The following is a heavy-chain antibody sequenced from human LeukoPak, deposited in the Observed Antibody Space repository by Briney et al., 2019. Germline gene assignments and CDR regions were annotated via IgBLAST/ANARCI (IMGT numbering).Heavy chain of an antibody. J-gene: IGHJ4*02. Sequence: GGSLRLSCAASGFTFSTYAMCWVRQAPGKGLEWVSTVSGSGASTYYADSVKGRFTISRDNSKNTLYLQMNSLRSEYTAVYYCAKDDGRGSSWDFDYWGQGTLVTVSS. CDR2: VSGSGAST. V-gene: IGHV3-23*01. D-gene: IGHD6-13*01. CDR1: GFTFSTYA. CDR3: AKDDGRGSSWDFDY.